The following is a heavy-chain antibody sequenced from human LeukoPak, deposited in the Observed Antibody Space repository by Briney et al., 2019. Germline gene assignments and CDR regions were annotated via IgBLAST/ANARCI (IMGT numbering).Heavy chain of an antibody. CDR1: GGSLSSGSYY. J-gene: IGHJ3*02. CDR2: IYTSGST. CDR3: AGDYYLKSGYPHACDTFDI. D-gene: IGHD3-3*01. Sequence: SQSPSVSSTLPGGSLSSGSYYWRWVRRPAGKGLECIGRIYTSGSTNYNPSFKSRVTRSVDTSKHQISLNLRSVTVANTGVYYWAGDYYLKSGYPHACDTFDIWGQGTMVTVSS. V-gene: IGHV4-61*02.